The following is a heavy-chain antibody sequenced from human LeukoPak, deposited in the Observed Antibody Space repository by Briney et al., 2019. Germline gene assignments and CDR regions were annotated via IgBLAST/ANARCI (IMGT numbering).Heavy chain of an antibody. CDR3: ARGPQFFD. V-gene: IGHV4-34*01. CDR2: INHSGST. CDR1: GGSFSGYY. J-gene: IGHJ4*02. Sequence: ETSETLSLTCAVYGGSFSGYYWSWIRQPPGKGLEWIGEINHSGSTNYNPSLKSRVTISVDTSKNQFSLKLSSVTAADTAVYYCARGPQFFDWGQGTLVTVSS. D-gene: IGHD3-3*01.